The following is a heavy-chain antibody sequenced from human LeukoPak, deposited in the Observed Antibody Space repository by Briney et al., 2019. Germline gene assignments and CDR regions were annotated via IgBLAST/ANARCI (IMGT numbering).Heavy chain of an antibody. CDR2: IYYSGST. CDR1: GGSISSANYY. D-gene: IGHD3-10*01. V-gene: IGHV4-30-4*01. J-gene: IGHJ3*02. CDR3: ARPIYGTRAFDI. Sequence: SETLSLTCTVSGGSISSANYYWSWIRQPPGRGLEWIGYIYYSGSTSYSPSLKSRVTISVDLSKNQFSLKLSSVTAADTAVYYCARPIYGTRAFDIWGQGTMVTVSS.